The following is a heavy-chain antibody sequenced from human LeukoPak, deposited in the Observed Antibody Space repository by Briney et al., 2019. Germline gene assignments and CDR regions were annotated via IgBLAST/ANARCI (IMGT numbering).Heavy chain of an antibody. Sequence: ASVKVSCKASGYTFTSYGISWVRQAPGQGLECMGWISAYNGNTNYAQKLQGRVTMTTDTSTSTAYMELRSLRSDDTAVYYCARFGLGKHIEVAGIPFDIWGQGTMVTVSS. V-gene: IGHV1-18*01. CDR1: GYTFTSYG. CDR2: ISAYNGNT. J-gene: IGHJ3*02. D-gene: IGHD6-19*01. CDR3: ARFGLGKHIEVAGIPFDI.